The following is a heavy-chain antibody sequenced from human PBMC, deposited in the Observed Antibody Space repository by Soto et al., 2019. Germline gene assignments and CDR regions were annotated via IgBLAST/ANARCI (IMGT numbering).Heavy chain of an antibody. Sequence: SETLSLTCTVSGGSISSYYWSWIRQPPGKGLEWIGYIYYSGSTNYNPSLKSRVTISVDTSKNQFSLKLSSVTAADTAVYYCARDPQLERRGYYYYGMDVWGQGTTVTVSS. D-gene: IGHD1-1*01. V-gene: IGHV4-59*01. CDR3: ARDPQLERRGYYYYGMDV. J-gene: IGHJ6*02. CDR2: IYYSGST. CDR1: GGSISSYY.